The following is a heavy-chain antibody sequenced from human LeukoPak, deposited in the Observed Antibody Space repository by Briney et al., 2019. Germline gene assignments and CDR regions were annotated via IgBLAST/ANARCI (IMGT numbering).Heavy chain of an antibody. CDR2: ISGSDDTT. D-gene: IGHD3-9*01. V-gene: IGHV3-23*01. CDR3: ARDRTTYYDILTGYPDAFDI. CDR1: GFTFSSYA. Sequence: GGSLRLSCAASGFTFSSYAMSWVRQAPGKGLEWVSAISGSDDTTYSADSVKGRFTISRDNSKNTLYLQMNSLKAEDTAVYYCARDRTTYYDILTGYPDAFDIWGQGTMVTVSS. J-gene: IGHJ3*02.